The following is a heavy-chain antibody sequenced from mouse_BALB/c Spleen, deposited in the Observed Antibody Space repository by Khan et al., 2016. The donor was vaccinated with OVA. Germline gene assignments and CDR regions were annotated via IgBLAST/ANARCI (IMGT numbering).Heavy chain of an antibody. CDR1: GYSITSDYA. CDR3: ARSKMAN. V-gene: IGHV3-2*02. J-gene: IGHJ2*01. CDR2: ISYSGST. Sequence: EVHLQESGPGLVKPSQSLSLTCTVTGYSITSDYAWNWIRQFPGNKLEWMGYISYSGSTSYNPSLKSRISITRDTSKNQFFLQLNSVTTEDTATYYCARSKMANWGQGTTLTVSS.